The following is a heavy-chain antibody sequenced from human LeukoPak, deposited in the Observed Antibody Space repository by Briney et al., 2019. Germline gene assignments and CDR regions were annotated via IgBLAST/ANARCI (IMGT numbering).Heavy chain of an antibody. CDR3: AIYHNPLWFGELQIDY. CDR1: GYTFTSYD. J-gene: IGHJ4*02. Sequence: ASVKVSCKASGYTFTSYDINWVRQATGQGLEWMGWMNPNSGNTGYAQKFQGRVTMTRNTSISTAYMELSSLRSEGTAVYYCAIYHNPLWFGELQIDYWGQGTLVTVSP. V-gene: IGHV1-8*01. D-gene: IGHD3-10*01. CDR2: MNPNSGNT.